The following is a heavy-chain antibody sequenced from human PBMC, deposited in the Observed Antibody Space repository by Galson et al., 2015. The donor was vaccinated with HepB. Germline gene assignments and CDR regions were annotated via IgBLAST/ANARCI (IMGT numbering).Heavy chain of an antibody. D-gene: IGHD6-13*01. Sequence: SLRLSCAASGFTFSSYEMNWVRQAPGKGLEWVSYISSSGSTIYYADSVKGRFTISRDNAKNSLYLQMNSLRAEDTAVYYCALLWYSSSWSLRPYYYYGMDVWGQGTTVTVSS. CDR1: GFTFSSYE. CDR2: ISSSGSTI. V-gene: IGHV3-48*03. CDR3: ALLWYSSSWSLRPYYYYGMDV. J-gene: IGHJ6*02.